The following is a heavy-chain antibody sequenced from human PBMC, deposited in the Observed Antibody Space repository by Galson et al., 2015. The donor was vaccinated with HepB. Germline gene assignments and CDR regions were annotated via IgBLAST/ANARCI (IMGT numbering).Heavy chain of an antibody. CDR1: GGSISSGGYS. CDR3: GSAIAAAGNSVAL. Sequence: TLSLTCTVSGGSISSGGYSWSWIRQPPGKGLEWIGYFYSSGSTYYNPSLKSQVTISVDTSKNQFPLKLSSVTAADPAVYYWGSAIAAAGNSVALWGQGTLVTVSS. D-gene: IGHD6-13*01. V-gene: IGHV4-31*01. CDR2: FYSSGST. J-gene: IGHJ4*02.